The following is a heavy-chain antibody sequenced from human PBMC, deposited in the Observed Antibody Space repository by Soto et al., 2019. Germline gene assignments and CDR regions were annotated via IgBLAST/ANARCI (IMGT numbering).Heavy chain of an antibody. D-gene: IGHD3-9*01. CDR2: ISAYNGNT. CDR3: ARDILTGPTPVLDAFDI. J-gene: IGHJ3*02. V-gene: IGHV1-18*01. CDR1: GYTFSSYG. Sequence: ASVKVSCKASGYTFSSYGISWVRQAPGQGLEWMGWISAYNGNTNYAQKLQGRVTMNTDTSTSTAYMELRSLRSDDTAVYYCARDILTGPTPVLDAFDIWGQGTMVTVSS.